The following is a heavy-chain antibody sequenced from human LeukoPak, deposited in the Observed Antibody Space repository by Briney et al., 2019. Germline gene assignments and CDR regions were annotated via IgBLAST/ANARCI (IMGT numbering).Heavy chain of an antibody. Sequence: ASVKVSCKASGGTFSSYAISWVRQAPGQGLEWMGGIIPIFGTANYAQKFQGRVTITADESTSTAYMELSSLRSGDTAVYYCVREHPDDYFDYWGQGTLVTVSS. V-gene: IGHV1-69*13. CDR3: VREHPDDYFDY. CDR2: IIPIFGTA. J-gene: IGHJ4*02. CDR1: GGTFSSYA. D-gene: IGHD1-14*01.